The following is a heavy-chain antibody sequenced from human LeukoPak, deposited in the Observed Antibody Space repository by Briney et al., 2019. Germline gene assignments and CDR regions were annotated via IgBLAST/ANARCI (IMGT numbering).Heavy chain of an antibody. V-gene: IGHV3-30*02. D-gene: IGHD2-2*02. J-gene: IGHJ4*02. CDR1: GFTFSSYG. Sequence: GGSLRLSCAASGFTFSSYGMHWVRQAPGKGLEWVAFIRYDGSNKYYADSVKGRFTISRDNSKNTLHLQMNSLRAEDTAVYYCAKAQGGCSSTSCYRVFDYWGQGTLVTVSS. CDR2: IRYDGSNK. CDR3: AKAQGGCSSTSCYRVFDY.